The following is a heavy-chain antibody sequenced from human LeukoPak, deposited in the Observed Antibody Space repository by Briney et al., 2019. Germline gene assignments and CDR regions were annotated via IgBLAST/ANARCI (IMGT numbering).Heavy chain of an antibody. D-gene: IGHD3-22*01. CDR1: GGSISSSSYY. J-gene: IGHJ4*02. CDR2: INYSGST. CDR3: ARENSGCDY. V-gene: IGHV4-39*07. Sequence: SETLSLTCTVSGGSISSSSYYWGWIRQPPGKGLEWIGSINYSGSTYYNPSLKSRVTMSVDTSKNQFSLKLSSVTAADTAVYYCARENSGCDYWGQGTLVTVSS.